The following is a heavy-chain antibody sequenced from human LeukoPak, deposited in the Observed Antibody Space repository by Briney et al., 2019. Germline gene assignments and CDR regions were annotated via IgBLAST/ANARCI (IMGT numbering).Heavy chain of an antibody. CDR2: INPNSGGT. CDR1: GYTFTGYY. V-gene: IGHV1-2*02. J-gene: IGHJ4*02. Sequence: ASVKVSCKASGYTFTGYYMHWVRQAPGQGLEWMGWINPNSGGTNYAQKFQGRVTMTRDTSISTAYMELSGLRSDDTAVYYCARVLLRSVVPAAMGYWGQGTLVTVSS. D-gene: IGHD2-2*01. CDR3: ARVLLRSVVPAAMGY.